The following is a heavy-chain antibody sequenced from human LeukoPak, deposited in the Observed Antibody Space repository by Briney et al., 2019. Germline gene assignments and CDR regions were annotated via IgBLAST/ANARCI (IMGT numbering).Heavy chain of an antibody. CDR2: ISYDGSNK. D-gene: IGHD3-10*01. V-gene: IGHV3-30*04. CDR1: GFTFSSYA. CDR3: ARDFGYYYGSGSYYLY. Sequence: GGSLRLSCAASGFTFSSYAMHWVRQAPGKGLEWVAVISYDGSNKYYADSVKGRFTISRDDSKNTLYLQMNSLRAEDTAVYYCARDFGYYYGSGSYYLYWGQGTLVTVSS. J-gene: IGHJ4*02.